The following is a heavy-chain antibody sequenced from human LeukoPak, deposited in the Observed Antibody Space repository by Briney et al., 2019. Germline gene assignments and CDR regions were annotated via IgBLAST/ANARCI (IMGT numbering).Heavy chain of an antibody. CDR1: GGSFSGYY. V-gene: IGHV4-34*01. Sequence: PSETLSLTCAVYGGSFSGYYWSWIRQPPGKGLEWIGEINHSGSTNYNPSLKSRVTISVDTSKNQFSLKLSSVTAADTAVYYCARVYDSSLDYWGQGTLVTVSS. CDR3: ARVYDSSLDY. J-gene: IGHJ4*02. D-gene: IGHD6-6*01. CDR2: INHSGST.